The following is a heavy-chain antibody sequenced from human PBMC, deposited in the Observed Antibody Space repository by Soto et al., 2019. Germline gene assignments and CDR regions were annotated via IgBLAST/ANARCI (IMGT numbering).Heavy chain of an antibody. Sequence: PSETLSLTCTVSGGSISSDNSFWSWIRQHPGRGLEWIGYIDDTGRAYYNPSLKSRVTTSVDTSKNQFSLRLSSVTVADTATYYCAREVKSAAASDALDIWGQGTVVTVSS. D-gene: IGHD2-15*01. CDR1: GGSISSDNSF. CDR3: AREVKSAAASDALDI. J-gene: IGHJ3*02. V-gene: IGHV4-31*03. CDR2: IDDTGRA.